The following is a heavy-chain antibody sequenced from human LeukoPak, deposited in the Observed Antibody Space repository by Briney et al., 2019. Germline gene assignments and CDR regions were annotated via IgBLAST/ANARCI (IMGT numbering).Heavy chain of an antibody. Sequence: GGSLRLSCAASGFTFSSYAMSWVRQAPGKGLEWVSAISGSGGSTYYADSAKGRFTISRDNAKSSLYLQKNSLRAEDTAVYYCAREDRWGFVQGYWGQGTLVTVSS. CDR1: GFTFSSYA. CDR3: AREDRWGFVQGY. D-gene: IGHD7-27*01. CDR2: ISGSGGST. V-gene: IGHV3-23*01. J-gene: IGHJ4*02.